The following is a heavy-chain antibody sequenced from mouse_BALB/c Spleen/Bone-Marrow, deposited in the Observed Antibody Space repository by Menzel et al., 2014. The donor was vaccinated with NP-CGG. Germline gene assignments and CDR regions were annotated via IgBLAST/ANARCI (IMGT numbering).Heavy chain of an antibody. CDR1: GYTFTDYI. D-gene: IGHD2-10*02. J-gene: IGHJ3*01. Sequence: QVQLQQSGSELVKPGASVKLSCKASGYTFTDYIIHWVKQRPGQGLEWIGWFYPGSGSIKSNEKFKDRATLTADKSSSRIYMEVIRWISEDYAVDYCARHEEEYGNLFVYWGQGTPATVSA. V-gene: IGHV1-62-2*01. CDR2: FYPGSGSI. CDR3: ARHEEEYGNLFVY.